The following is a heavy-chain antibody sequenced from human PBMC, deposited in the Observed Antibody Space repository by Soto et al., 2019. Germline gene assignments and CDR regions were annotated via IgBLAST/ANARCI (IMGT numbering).Heavy chain of an antibody. V-gene: IGHV1-69*12. CDR3: ARDMPQWAVAGSVCWFDP. J-gene: IGHJ5*02. D-gene: IGHD6-19*01. Sequence: QVQLVQSGAEVKKPGSSVKVSCKASAGTFSRYAISWVRQTPGQGLEWMGGIIPIFGTANYAQKFQGRVTITVDESTRTAYMELSSLRSEDTAVYYCARDMPQWAVAGSVCWFDPWGQGTLVTVSS. CDR2: IIPIFGTA. CDR1: AGTFSRYA.